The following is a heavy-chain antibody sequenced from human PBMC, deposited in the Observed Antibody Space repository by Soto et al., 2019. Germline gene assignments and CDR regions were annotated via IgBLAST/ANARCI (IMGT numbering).Heavy chain of an antibody. Sequence: SGPTLVNPTQTLTLTCTFSGFSLSTSGVGVGWIRQPPGKALEWLALIYWNDDKRYSPSLKSRLTITKDTSKNQVVLTMTNMDPVDKATYYCAHDFGTAAAGMPHFDYWGQGTLVTVSS. CDR3: AHDFGTAAAGMPHFDY. D-gene: IGHD6-13*01. CDR2: IYWNDDK. J-gene: IGHJ4*02. V-gene: IGHV2-5*01. CDR1: GFSLSTSGVG.